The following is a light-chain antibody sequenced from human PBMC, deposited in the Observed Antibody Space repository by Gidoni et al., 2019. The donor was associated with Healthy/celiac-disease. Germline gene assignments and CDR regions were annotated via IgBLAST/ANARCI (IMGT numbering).Light chain of an antibody. CDR2: QDM. V-gene: IGLV3-1*01. Sequence: SYELTQPPSVSVSPGQTASITCSGDKLGDNYACWYHQKPGQSPVLVIYQDMKRPSGIPERFSGSNSGNTATLTISGTQAMDEADYYCQAWDSSSVVFGGGTKLTVL. CDR3: QAWDSSSVV. J-gene: IGLJ2*01. CDR1: KLGDNY.